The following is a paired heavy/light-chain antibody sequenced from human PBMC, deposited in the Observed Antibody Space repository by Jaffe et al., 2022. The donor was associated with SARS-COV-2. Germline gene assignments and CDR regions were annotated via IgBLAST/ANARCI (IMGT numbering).Heavy chain of an antibody. Sequence: QLQLQESGPGLVKPSETLSLTCTVSGASINSNNNYWGWVRQPPGGGLEWIGNIYYTGSTYYNPSLKSRVTISVDTSKNQISLKLSSVTAADTAVYFCAGGYSSSWTDYWGQGTLVTVSS. CDR1: GASINSNNNY. J-gene: IGHJ4*02. D-gene: IGHD6-13*01. CDR2: IYYTGST. CDR3: AGGYSSSWTDY. V-gene: IGHV4-39*01.
Light chain of an antibody. CDR2: AAS. Sequence: DIQMTQSPSSLSASVGDRVTITCRASQSISSYLNWYQQKAGKAPKLLIYAASSLQTGVPSRFSGSGSGTEFTLTISSLQPEDFATYYCQQTYSALIFSFGPGTKVDIK. CDR3: QQTYSALIFS. J-gene: IGKJ3*01. V-gene: IGKV1-39*01. CDR1: QSISSY.